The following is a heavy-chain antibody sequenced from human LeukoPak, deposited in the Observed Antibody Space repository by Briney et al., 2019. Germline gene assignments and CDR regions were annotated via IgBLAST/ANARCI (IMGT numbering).Heavy chain of an antibody. Sequence: PSETLSLTGTVSGTSITSFYMNWIRQPRGKGLEWIGYISSSGSTNYSPSLKSRVTISEDTSKNQLSLSLSSVTGADTAVYYCARGRQWFDYWGQGILVTVSP. V-gene: IGHV4-59*01. J-gene: IGHJ4*02. CDR3: ARGRQWFDY. D-gene: IGHD2-8*01. CDR1: GTSITSFY. CDR2: ISSSGST.